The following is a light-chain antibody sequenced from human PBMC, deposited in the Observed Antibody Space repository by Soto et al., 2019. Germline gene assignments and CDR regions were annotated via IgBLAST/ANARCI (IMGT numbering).Light chain of an antibody. CDR2: DAS. J-gene: IGKJ3*01. Sequence: GARVTITCRASQSISSWLAWYQQKPGKAPKLLIYDASSLESGVPSRFSGSGSGTEFTLTISSLQPDDFATYYCQQYNSYPFTFGPGTKVDIK. CDR1: QSISSW. CDR3: QQYNSYPFT. V-gene: IGKV1-5*01.